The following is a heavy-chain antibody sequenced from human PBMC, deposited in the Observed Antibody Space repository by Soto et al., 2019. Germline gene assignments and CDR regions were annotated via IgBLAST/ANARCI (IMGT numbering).Heavy chain of an antibody. CDR1: GFTVSNNY. V-gene: IGHV3-66*01. J-gene: IGHJ4*02. D-gene: IGHD4-17*01. CDR3: ATRMTTAPY. CDR2: IYSDGGT. Sequence: EVQLVQSGGGLVQPGGSLRLSCAASGFTVSNNYLSWVRQAPGKGLQWVSLIYSDGGTDYAESVKGRFTISRDNSKNTLYLQMNSLKAEDTAIYSCATRMTTAPYWGQGTLVTVSS.